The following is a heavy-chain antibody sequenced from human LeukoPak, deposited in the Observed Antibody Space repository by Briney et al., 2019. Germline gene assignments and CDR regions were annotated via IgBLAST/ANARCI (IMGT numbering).Heavy chain of an antibody. CDR2: IRGSGGST. V-gene: IGHV3-23*01. D-gene: IGHD6-19*01. Sequence: GASLRLSCAASGFTFSSYPMSWVRQAPGKGLEWVSAIRGSGGSTYYADSVKGRFTISRDNSKNTLYLQMNSLRAEDTAVYYCAKDKGDSSGWLNFDYWGQGTLVTVSS. CDR1: GFTFSSYP. J-gene: IGHJ4*02. CDR3: AKDKGDSSGWLNFDY.